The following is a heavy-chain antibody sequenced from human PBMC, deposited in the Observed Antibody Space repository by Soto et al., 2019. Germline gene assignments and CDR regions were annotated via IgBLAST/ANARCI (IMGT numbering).Heavy chain of an antibody. D-gene: IGHD6-13*01. CDR2: ISGSGGTP. J-gene: IGHJ4*02. CDR1: GFTFSYSA. V-gene: IGHV3-23*01. CDR3: AMGLAAAGPLDY. Sequence: GGSLRLSCAASGFTFSYSAMSWVRQAPGRGLEWVSTISGSGGTPYYADSVKGRFTISRDNSKNSLYLILNSLRADDTAIYYCAMGLAAAGPLDYRGQGALVTVSS.